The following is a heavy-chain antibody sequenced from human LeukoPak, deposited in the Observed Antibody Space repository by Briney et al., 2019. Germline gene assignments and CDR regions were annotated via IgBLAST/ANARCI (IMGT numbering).Heavy chain of an antibody. CDR2: ISYDGSNK. CDR1: GFTFSSYA. V-gene: IGHV3-30-3*01. Sequence: GGSLRLSCAASGFTFSSYAMHWVRQAPGKGLEWVAVISYDGSNKYYADSVKGRFTISRDNSKNTLYLQMNSLRAEDTAVYYCARDTHYGSGSSLDYWGQGTLVTVSS. J-gene: IGHJ4*02. CDR3: ARDTHYGSGSSLDY. D-gene: IGHD3-10*01.